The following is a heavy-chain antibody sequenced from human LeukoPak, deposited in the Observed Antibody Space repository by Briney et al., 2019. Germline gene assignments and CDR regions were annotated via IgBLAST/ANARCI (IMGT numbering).Heavy chain of an antibody. Sequence: GGSLRLSCAASGFSFSVFAMNWVRQAPGKGLEWVSSFGGSGGGPWHAASVKGRFSISRDNSKNTLYLQMSSLSDEDTTLYYCAKARGATVNDPADYWGQGILVTVSS. J-gene: IGHJ4*02. V-gene: IGHV3-23*01. D-gene: IGHD1-26*01. CDR1: GFSFSVFA. CDR3: AKARGATVNDPADY. CDR2: FGGSGGGP.